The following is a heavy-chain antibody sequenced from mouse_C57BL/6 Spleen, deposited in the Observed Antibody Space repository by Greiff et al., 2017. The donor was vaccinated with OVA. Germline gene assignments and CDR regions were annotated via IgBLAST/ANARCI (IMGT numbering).Heavy chain of an antibody. CDR3: ARMGYYYGSSHWYFDV. V-gene: IGHV1-53*01. J-gene: IGHJ1*03. Sequence: QVQLQQPGTELVKPGASVKLSCKASGYTFTSYWMHWVKQRPGQGLEWIGNINPSNGGTNYNEKFKSKATLTVDKSSSTAYMQLSSLTSEDSAVYYCARMGYYYGSSHWYFDVWGTGTTVTVSS. D-gene: IGHD1-1*01. CDR2: INPSNGGT. CDR1: GYTFTSYW.